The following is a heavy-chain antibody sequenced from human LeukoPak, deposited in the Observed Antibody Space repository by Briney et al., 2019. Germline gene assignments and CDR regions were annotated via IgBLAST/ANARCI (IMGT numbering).Heavy chain of an antibody. CDR1: GYTFTNFY. V-gene: IGHV1-2*02. J-gene: IGHJ4*02. CDR2: IHPTSGDT. CDR3: ARSGPISLRF. D-gene: IGHD2/OR15-2a*01. Sequence: RASVKVSCKASGYTFTNFYIHWVRQAPGQGLEWMGWIHPTSGDTKYAQKFQGRVTMTSDPSTTTAYMELSRLRSDDTAVYFCARSGPISLRFWGQGTLVTVSS.